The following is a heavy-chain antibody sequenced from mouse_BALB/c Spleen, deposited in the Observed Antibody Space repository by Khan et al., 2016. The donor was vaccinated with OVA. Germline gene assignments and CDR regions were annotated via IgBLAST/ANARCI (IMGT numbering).Heavy chain of an antibody. CDR3: ARWFAY. CDR1: SYSITSDYA. J-gene: IGHJ3*01. CDR2: ISYSGST. V-gene: IGHV3-2*02. Sequence: EVQLQESGPGLVKPSQSLSLTCTVTSYSITSDYAWNWIRQFPGNKLEWMGYISYSGSTSYHPSLKSRISITRDTSKNQFFLQLNSVTTEDTATYYCARWFAYWGQGTLVTVSA.